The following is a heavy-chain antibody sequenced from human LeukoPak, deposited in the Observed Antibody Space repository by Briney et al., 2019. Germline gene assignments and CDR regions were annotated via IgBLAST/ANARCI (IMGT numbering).Heavy chain of an antibody. CDR2: IRYDGSNE. CDR3: AKEGDCSSTSCWGHWFDP. J-gene: IGHJ5*02. CDR1: GFTFSSYG. Sequence: GGSLRLSCAASGFTFSSYGIHWVRQAPGKGLEWVAFIRYDGSNEYYADSVKGRFTISRDISKNTLYLQMNSLRAEDTAVYYCAKEGDCSSTSCWGHWFDPWGQGTLVTVSS. V-gene: IGHV3-30*02. D-gene: IGHD2-2*01.